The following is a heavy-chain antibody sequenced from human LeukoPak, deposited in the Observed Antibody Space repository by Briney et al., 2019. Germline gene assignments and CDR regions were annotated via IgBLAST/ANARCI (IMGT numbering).Heavy chain of an antibody. J-gene: IGHJ4*02. CDR3: ARSGIQLWTGYFDY. CDR1: GFTFSGYA. Sequence: PGGSLRLSCAASGFTFSGYAMHWVRQAPGKGLEWVAVISYDGSNKYYADSVKGRFTISRDNSKNTLYLQMNSLRAEDTAVYYCARSGIQLWTGYFDYWGQGTLVTVSS. D-gene: IGHD5-18*01. V-gene: IGHV3-30-3*01. CDR2: ISYDGSNK.